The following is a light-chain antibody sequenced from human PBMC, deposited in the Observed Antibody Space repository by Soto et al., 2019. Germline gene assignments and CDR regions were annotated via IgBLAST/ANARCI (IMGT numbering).Light chain of an antibody. Sequence: QSALTQPPSVSGSPGQSVTISCTGTSSDVGAYNFVSWHQQHPGKAPKLMIYNVYDRPSGISYRFSGSKSGNTASLTISGLQGEDEADYYCSAYTVSRTYVCGTGTKVTV. CDR1: SSDVGAYNF. CDR3: SAYTVSRTYV. CDR2: NVY. J-gene: IGLJ1*01. V-gene: IGLV2-14*03.